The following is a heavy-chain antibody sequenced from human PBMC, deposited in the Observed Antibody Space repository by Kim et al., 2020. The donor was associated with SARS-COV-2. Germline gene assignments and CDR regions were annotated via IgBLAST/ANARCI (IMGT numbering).Heavy chain of an antibody. CDR3: ARDAAPPDGSSGYYPYYFDY. J-gene: IGHJ4*02. Sequence: ASVKVSCKASGYTFTSYAMNWVRQAPGQGLEWMGWINTNTGNPTYAQGFTGRFVFSLDTSVSTAYLQISSLKAEDTAVYYCARDAAPPDGSSGYYPYYFDYWGQGTLVTVSS. D-gene: IGHD3-22*01. CDR1: GYTFTSYA. CDR2: INTNTGNP. V-gene: IGHV7-4-1*02.